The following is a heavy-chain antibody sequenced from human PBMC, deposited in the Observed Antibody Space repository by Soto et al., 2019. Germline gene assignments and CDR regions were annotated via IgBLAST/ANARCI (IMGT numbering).Heavy chain of an antibody. J-gene: IGHJ4*02. CDR3: AHRRRGYNPTLYFDY. CDR1: GISLSTSGVG. V-gene: IGHV2-5*01. CDR2: IFWNDDK. Sequence: QITLKESGPTLVKPTQTLTLTCTFSGISLSTSGVGVGWIRQPPGKALEWLALIFWNDDKRYSPSLRSRLTITKDTSKNQVVLTMTNMDPVHTATYYCAHRRRGYNPTLYFDYWGQGTLVTVSS. D-gene: IGHD5-12*01.